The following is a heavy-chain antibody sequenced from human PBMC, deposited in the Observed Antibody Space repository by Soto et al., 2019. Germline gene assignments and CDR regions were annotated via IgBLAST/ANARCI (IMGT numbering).Heavy chain of an antibody. CDR3: ARVFRSHYYDSSGYTLGY. J-gene: IGHJ4*02. V-gene: IGHV1-69*13. Sequence: GASVKVSCKASGGTFSSYAISWVRQAPGQGLEWMGGIIPIFGTANYAQKFQGRVTITADESTSTAYMELSSLRSEDTAVYYCARVFRSHYYDSSGYTLGYWGQGTLVTVSS. D-gene: IGHD3-22*01. CDR1: GGTFSSYA. CDR2: IIPIFGTA.